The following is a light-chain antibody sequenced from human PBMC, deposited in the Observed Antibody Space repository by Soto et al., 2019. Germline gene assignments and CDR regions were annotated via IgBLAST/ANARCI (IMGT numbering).Light chain of an antibody. CDR3: SSYTSTSTLYV. Sequence: QSALAQPASVSGSPGQSITISCTGTSSDIGDNNYVSWYQQHPGKAPKLVISEVTNRPSGVSIRFSGSKSGYMASLTISGLQAEDEADYYCSSYTSTSTLYVFGTGTKLTVL. J-gene: IGLJ1*01. CDR2: EVT. V-gene: IGLV2-14*01. CDR1: SSDIGDNNY.